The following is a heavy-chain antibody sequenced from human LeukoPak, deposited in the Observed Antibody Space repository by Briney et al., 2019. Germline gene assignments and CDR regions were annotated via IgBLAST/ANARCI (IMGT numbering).Heavy chain of an antibody. V-gene: IGHV3-23*01. Sequence: GGTLRLSCAASGFNFSSYGMSWVRQAPGKGLEWVSGISGNDDSTYYADAVKGRFTISRDNSENTLYLQMKSLRAEDTAVYYCAKRIRVNWFDPWGQGTLVTVSS. CDR3: AKRIRVNWFDP. CDR1: GFNFSSYG. CDR2: ISGNDDST. J-gene: IGHJ5*02.